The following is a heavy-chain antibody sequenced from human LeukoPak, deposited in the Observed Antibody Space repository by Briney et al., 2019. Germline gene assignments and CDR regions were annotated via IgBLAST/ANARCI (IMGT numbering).Heavy chain of an antibody. Sequence: HSGGSLRLSCAASGFTVSSNYMSWVRQAPGKGLEWVSVIYSGGSTYYADSVKGRFTISRDNSKNTLYLQMNSLRAEDTAVYYCANDLGWIQLNLGRGQGTLVTVSS. V-gene: IGHV3-53*01. D-gene: IGHD5-18*01. CDR3: ANDLGWIQLNLG. CDR2: IYSGGST. CDR1: GFTVSSNY. J-gene: IGHJ4*02.